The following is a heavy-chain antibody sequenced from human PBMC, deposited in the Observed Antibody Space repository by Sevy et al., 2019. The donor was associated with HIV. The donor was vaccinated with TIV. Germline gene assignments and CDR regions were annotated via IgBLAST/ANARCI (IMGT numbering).Heavy chain of an antibody. Sequence: ASVKVSCKASGYIFTSYLISWVRQAPGQGLEWLGWISAYNGNTNLPQKRHGRVTMTTDTSTSTAYMELRGLRVDDTAVYYGARGNYYNGMDVWGQGTTVTVSS. CDR3: ARGNYYNGMDV. CDR1: GYIFTSYL. CDR2: ISAYNGNT. J-gene: IGHJ6*02. V-gene: IGHV1-18*01.